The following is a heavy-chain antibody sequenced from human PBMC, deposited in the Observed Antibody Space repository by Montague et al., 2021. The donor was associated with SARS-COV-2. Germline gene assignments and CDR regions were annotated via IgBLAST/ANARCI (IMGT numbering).Heavy chain of an antibody. CDR2: ISYTGST. V-gene: IGHV4-39*01. Sequence: SETLSLTCTVSGGSISSPDYYWGWLRQSPGQGLEWIGSISYTGSTYYNPSLRSRVSFSMATSKNPPSLSLNSVTAAATAVCSCARQLPSYCSTNKCYPYYFDVWGQGALVTVSS. CDR1: GGSISSPDYY. J-gene: IGHJ4*02. D-gene: IGHD2-2*01. CDR3: ARQLPSYCSTNKCYPYYFDV.